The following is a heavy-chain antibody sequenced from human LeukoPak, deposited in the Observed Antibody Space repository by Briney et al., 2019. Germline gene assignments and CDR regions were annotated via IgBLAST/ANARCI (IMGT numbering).Heavy chain of an antibody. Sequence: ASVKVSCKASGYTFTSYYMHWVRQAPGQGLEWMGWINPNSGGTNYAQKFQGRVTMTRDTSISTAYMELSRLRSDDTAVYYCARDLEYCSSTSCYSPYFDYWGQGTLVTVSS. V-gene: IGHV1-2*02. J-gene: IGHJ4*02. CDR1: GYTFTSYY. CDR2: INPNSGGT. CDR3: ARDLEYCSSTSCYSPYFDY. D-gene: IGHD2-2*01.